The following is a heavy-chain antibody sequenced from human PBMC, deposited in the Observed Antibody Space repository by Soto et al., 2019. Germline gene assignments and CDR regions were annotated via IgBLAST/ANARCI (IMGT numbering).Heavy chain of an antibody. D-gene: IGHD6-19*01. CDR3: AKGGRQWLVTSDFNY. CDR2: VSHDGRNT. V-gene: IGHV3-30*18. J-gene: IGHJ4*02. CDR1: GFTFSDYA. Sequence: VQLVESGGGVVQPGRSLRLSCAASGFTFSDYAMHWFRHAPGKGLEWVAVVSHDGRNTHYADSVKGRFTISRDSYKNTVSPEMTSLRAEETDHYYCAKGGRQWLVTSDFNYCGQAALVTISS.